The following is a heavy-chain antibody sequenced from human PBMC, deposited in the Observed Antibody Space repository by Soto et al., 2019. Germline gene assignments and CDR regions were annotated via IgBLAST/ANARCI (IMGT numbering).Heavy chain of an antibody. V-gene: IGHV1-8*01. J-gene: IGHJ4*02. CDR3: GGRGDCSGGSCYFDFDF. CDR2: MNPNSGNT. Sequence: QVQLVQSGAEVKKPGASVKVSCKASGYTFTSYDINWVRQATGQGLEWMGWMNPNSGNTGYAQQSRAQATLTSNISISTAYMGVSSLSSEDTSVCYCGGRGDCSGGSCYFDFDFWGQGTLVTVSS. CDR1: GYTFTSYD. D-gene: IGHD2-15*01.